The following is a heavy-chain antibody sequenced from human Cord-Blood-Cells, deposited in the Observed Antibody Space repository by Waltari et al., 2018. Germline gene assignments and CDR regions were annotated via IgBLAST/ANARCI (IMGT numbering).Heavy chain of an antibody. CDR2: ISSSGSTI. J-gene: IGHJ3*02. V-gene: IGHV3-48*03. CDR1: GFPFSSYE. CDR3: ARSGLVLGAFDI. D-gene: IGHD6-6*01. Sequence: EVQLVESGGGLVQPGGSLRLPCAASGFPFSSYEMNWVGQAPGKGLEWVSYISSSGSTIYYADSVKGRFTISRDNAKNSLYLQMNSLRAEDTAVYYCARSGLVLGAFDIWGQGTMVTVSS.